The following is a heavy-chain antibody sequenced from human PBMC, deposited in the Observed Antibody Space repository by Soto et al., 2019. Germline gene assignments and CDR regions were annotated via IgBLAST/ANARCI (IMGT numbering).Heavy chain of an antibody. CDR1: GGSIRRYY. V-gene: IGHV4-59*01. Sequence: WGTLSLTRPGLGGSIRRYYWRWIRQPPGKGLEWIGYIYYSGSTNYNPSLKSRVTISVDTSKNQFSLKLSSVTAADTAVYYCASLSGSYPAPVDYWGQGTLVTVS. CDR2: IYYSGST. CDR3: ASLSGSYPAPVDY. J-gene: IGHJ4*02. D-gene: IGHD1-26*01.